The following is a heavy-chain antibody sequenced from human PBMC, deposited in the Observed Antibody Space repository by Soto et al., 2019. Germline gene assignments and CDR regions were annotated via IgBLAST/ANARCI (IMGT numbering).Heavy chain of an antibody. D-gene: IGHD6-19*01. J-gene: IGHJ6*02. CDR1: GYSFTSYW. Sequence: GESLKISCKGSGYSFTSYWITWVRQMPCKGLEWMGTIDPSDSYTNYSPSFQGHVTISADKSISTAYLQWRSLKASDTAMYYCARHPAIAEAGAVYVMDFWGQGTTDTVSS. V-gene: IGHV5-10-1*01. CDR3: ARHPAIAEAGAVYVMDF. CDR2: IDPSDSYT.